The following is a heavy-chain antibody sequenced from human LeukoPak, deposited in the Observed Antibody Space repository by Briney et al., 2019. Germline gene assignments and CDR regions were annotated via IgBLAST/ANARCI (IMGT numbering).Heavy chain of an antibody. D-gene: IGHD3-10*01. CDR2: IYDSGSN. V-gene: IGHV4-61*05. CDR1: GGSITSSSYY. CDR3: ARASDYYASGSYYRYFDY. J-gene: IGHJ4*02. Sequence: SDTLSLTCTVSGGSITSSSYYWGWTRQPPGKGLEWLVYIYDSGSNNSNPSLKRRVNISVDTSKNQYSLKLSSVTAADTAVYYCARASDYYASGSYYRYFDYWGQGTLVTVSS.